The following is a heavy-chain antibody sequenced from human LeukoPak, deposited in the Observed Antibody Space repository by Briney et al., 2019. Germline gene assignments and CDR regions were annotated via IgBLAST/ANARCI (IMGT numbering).Heavy chain of an antibody. CDR1: GFTFSNAW. Sequence: PGGSLRLSCAASGFTFSNAWMSWVRQAPGKGLEWVGRIKSKTDGGTTDYAAPVKGRFTISRDDSKNTLYLQMNSLKTEDTAVYYCTLDDYYDSSGTGYFDYWGQGTLVTVSS. J-gene: IGHJ4*02. D-gene: IGHD3-22*01. CDR2: IKSKTDGGTT. V-gene: IGHV3-15*01. CDR3: TLDDYYDSSGTGYFDY.